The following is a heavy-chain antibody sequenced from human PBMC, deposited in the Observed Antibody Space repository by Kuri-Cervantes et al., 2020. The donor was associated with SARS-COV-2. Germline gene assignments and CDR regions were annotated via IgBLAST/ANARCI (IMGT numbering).Heavy chain of an antibody. J-gene: IGHJ4*02. CDR1: GFTFSSYA. D-gene: IGHD5-18*01. Sequence: GESLKISCAASGFTFSSYAMSWVRQAPGKGLEWVSSISSSSSYIYYADSVKGRFTTSRDNAKNSLYLQMNSLRAEDTAVYYCAKTKGVDTAMDCIDYWGQGTLVTVSS. CDR3: AKTKGVDTAMDCIDY. CDR2: ISSSSSYI. V-gene: IGHV3-21*01.